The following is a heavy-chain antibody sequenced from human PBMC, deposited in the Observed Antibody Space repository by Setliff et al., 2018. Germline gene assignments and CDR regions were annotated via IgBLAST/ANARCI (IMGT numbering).Heavy chain of an antibody. V-gene: IGHV4-4*08. J-gene: IGHJ4*02. D-gene: IGHD3-3*01. CDR2: IYTSGGT. CDR3: ASGGAGFFTSGC. CDR1: GASISSYY. Sequence: SETLSLTCTVSGASISSYYWSWIRQPPGKGLEWIGYIYTSGGTNYNPSLKSRVTISVDASKNQFSLKLNSVTAADTAVYYCASGGAGFFTSGCWGQGTLVTVSS.